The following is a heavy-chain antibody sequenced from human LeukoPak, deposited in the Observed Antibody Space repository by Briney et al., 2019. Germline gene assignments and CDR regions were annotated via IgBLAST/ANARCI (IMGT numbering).Heavy chain of an antibody. Sequence: GGSLRLSCAASGFTFSSYSMNWVPQAPGKGLEWVSSLSSSRSYIYYADSVKGRFPISRDNAKNSLYLQRNSLRAEDTAVYYCAREVQWLGNYFDYWGQGTLVTVSS. CDR3: AREVQWLGNYFDY. CDR2: LSSSRSYI. V-gene: IGHV3-21*01. CDR1: GFTFSSYS. J-gene: IGHJ4*02. D-gene: IGHD6-19*01.